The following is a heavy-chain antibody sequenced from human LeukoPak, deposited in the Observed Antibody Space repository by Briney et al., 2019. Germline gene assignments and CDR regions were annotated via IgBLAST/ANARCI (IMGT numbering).Heavy chain of an antibody. CDR1: GGTFSSYA. CDR3: ARRITIFGVAPDAFDI. V-gene: IGHV1-69*13. D-gene: IGHD3-3*01. J-gene: IGHJ3*02. Sequence: GASVKVSCKASGGTFSSYAISWVRQAPGQGLEWMGGIIPIFSTANYAQKFQGRVTITADESTSTAYMELSSLRSEDTAVYYCARRITIFGVAPDAFDIWGQGTTVTVSS. CDR2: IIPIFSTA.